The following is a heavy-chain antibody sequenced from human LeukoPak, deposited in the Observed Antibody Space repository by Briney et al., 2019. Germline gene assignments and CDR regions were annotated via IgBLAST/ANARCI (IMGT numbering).Heavy chain of an antibody. CDR2: IRSKANSYAT. Sequence: PGGSLRLSCAASGFTFSGSAMHWVRQASGKGLEWVGRIRSKANSYATAYAASVKGRFTISRDDSKNTAYLQMNSLKTEDTAVYYCTSSAPGGYSYGKGDYWGQGTLVTVSS. CDR3: TSSAPGGYSYGKGDY. D-gene: IGHD5-18*01. CDR1: GFTFSGSA. J-gene: IGHJ4*02. V-gene: IGHV3-73*01.